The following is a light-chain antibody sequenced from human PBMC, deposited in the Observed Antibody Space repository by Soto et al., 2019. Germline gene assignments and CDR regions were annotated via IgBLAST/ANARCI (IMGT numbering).Light chain of an antibody. CDR3: SSYKSINTPEV. CDR2: EVS. V-gene: IGLV2-14*01. Sequence: QSVLIQPASVSGSPGQSITISCTGTSRDVGGSNYVSWYQHHPHRAPKLLIYEVSYRPSGVSSRFSGSKSGNTASLTISGLHAEDEAYYYCSSYKSINTPEVFGVGTKANVL. CDR1: SRDVGGSNY. J-gene: IGLJ1*01.